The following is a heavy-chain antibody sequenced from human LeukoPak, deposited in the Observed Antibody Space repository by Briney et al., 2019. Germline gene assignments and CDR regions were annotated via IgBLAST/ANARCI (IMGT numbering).Heavy chain of an antibody. CDR2: IIPIFGTA. CDR1: GGTFISYA. D-gene: IGHD3-22*01. Sequence: SVKVSCKASGGTFISYAISWVRQAPGQGLEWMGGIIPIFGTANYAQKFQGRVTITADESTSTAYMELSSLRSEDTAVYYCARLGYDMTAFDIWGQGTMVTVSS. J-gene: IGHJ3*02. V-gene: IGHV1-69*13. CDR3: ARLGYDMTAFDI.